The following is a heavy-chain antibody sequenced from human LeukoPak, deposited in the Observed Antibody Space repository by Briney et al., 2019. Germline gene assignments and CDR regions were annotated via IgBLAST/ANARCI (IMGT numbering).Heavy chain of an antibody. V-gene: IGHV1-2*02. Sequence: GASVKVSCKASGYTFTGYYMHWVRQAPGQGLEWMGWINPNSGGTNYAQKFQGRVTMTRDTSISTAYMELSRLRSDDTAVYYCARDYYDSSGYYLRIWFDPWGQGTLVTVSS. CDR2: INPNSGGT. J-gene: IGHJ5*02. D-gene: IGHD3-22*01. CDR1: GYTFTGYY. CDR3: ARDYYDSSGYYLRIWFDP.